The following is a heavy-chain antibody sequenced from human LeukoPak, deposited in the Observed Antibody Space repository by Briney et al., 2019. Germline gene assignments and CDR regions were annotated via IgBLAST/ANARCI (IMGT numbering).Heavy chain of an antibody. Sequence: PGGSLRLSCAASGFSFSSYSMNWVRQAPGKGLEWVSIIYSGGSTFYADSVKGRFTISRDNSKNTLYLQMNSLRAEDTAVYYCARAVAGSVCFDYWGQGTLVTVSS. J-gene: IGHJ4*02. CDR3: ARAVAGSVCFDY. D-gene: IGHD6-19*01. CDR1: GFSFSSYS. CDR2: IYSGGST. V-gene: IGHV3-53*01.